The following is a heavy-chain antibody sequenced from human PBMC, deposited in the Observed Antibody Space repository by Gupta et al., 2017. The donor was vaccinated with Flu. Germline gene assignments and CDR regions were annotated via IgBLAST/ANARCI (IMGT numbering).Heavy chain of an antibody. CDR2: ISSSSSTI. V-gene: IGHV3-48*02. CDR1: GFTFSSYS. D-gene: IGHD3-10*01. CDR3: AREALVWFGELGAGNFDY. J-gene: IGHJ4*02. Sequence: EVQLVESGGGLVQPGGSLRLSCAASGFTFSSYSMNWVRQAPGQGLEWVSYISSSSSTIYYADSVKGRFTISRDNAKNSLYLQMNSLRDEDTAVYYCAREALVWFGELGAGNFDYWGQGTLVTVSS.